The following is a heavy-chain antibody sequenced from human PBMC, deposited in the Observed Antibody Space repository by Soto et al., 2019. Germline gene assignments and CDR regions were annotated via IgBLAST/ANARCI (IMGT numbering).Heavy chain of an antibody. CDR3: ARGETYLGV. J-gene: IGHJ6*02. CDR1: GDTFSRNA. V-gene: IGHV1-69*01. CDR2: IIPIFHTT. D-gene: IGHD3-16*01. Sequence: QVQLVQSGAEVKKPGSSVKVSCKASGDTFSRNAMSWVRQAPGQGLEWMGGIIPIFHTTNYAQKFLGRVTISADESTSTVYMVLRGLTYEDTAVYYCARGETYLGVWGQGTTVTVSS.